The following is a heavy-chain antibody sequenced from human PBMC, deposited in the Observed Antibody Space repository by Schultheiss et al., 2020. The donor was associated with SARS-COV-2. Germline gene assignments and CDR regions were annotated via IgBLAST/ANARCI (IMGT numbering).Heavy chain of an antibody. CDR3: ARDRLGYSGYDAFGLFDY. D-gene: IGHD5-12*01. CDR2: ISSNGGST. J-gene: IGHJ4*02. Sequence: GGSLRLSCSASGFTFSSYAMHWVRQAPGKGLEYVSAISSNGGSTYYADSVKGRFTISRDNAKNTLYLQMNSLRAEDTAVYYCARDRLGYSGYDAFGLFDYWGQGTLVTVSS. CDR1: GFTFSSYA. V-gene: IGHV3-64*04.